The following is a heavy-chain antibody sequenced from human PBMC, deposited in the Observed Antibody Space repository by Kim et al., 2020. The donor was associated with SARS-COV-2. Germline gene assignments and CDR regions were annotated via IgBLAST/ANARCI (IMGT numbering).Heavy chain of an antibody. Sequence: SSNIYYADSVKGRFTISRDNAKNSLYLQMNSLRAEDTAVYYCARAYREDWGQGTLVTVSS. D-gene: IGHD1-26*01. CDR2: SSNI. CDR3: ARAYRED. V-gene: IGHV3-21*06. J-gene: IGHJ4*02.